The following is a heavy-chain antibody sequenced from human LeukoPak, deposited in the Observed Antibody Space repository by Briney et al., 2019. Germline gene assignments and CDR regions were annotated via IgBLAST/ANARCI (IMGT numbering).Heavy chain of an antibody. CDR3: AKAGDRNYFDY. D-gene: IGHD3-22*01. J-gene: IGHJ4*02. V-gene: IGHV3-23*01. CDR1: GFTFSTYA. CDR2: ISPTGDGS. Sequence: GGSLSLSCAASGFTFSTYALHWVRQAPGKGLEWVSGISPTGDGSYYADSVKGRFTISRDNSKNTLYVHMNSLRAEDTAVYYCAKAGDRNYFDYWGQGALVTVSS.